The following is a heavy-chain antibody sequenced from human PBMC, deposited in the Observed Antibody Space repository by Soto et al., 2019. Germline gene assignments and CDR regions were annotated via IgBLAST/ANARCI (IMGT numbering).Heavy chain of an antibody. Sequence: GGSLRLSCAASGFTFSSYGMHWVRQAPGKGLEWVAVIWYDGSNKYYADSVKGRFTISRDNSKNTLYLQMNSLRAEDTAVYYCARDRGEGYCSGGSCYQIDYWGQGTLVTVSS. CDR3: ARDRGEGYCSGGSCYQIDY. D-gene: IGHD2-15*01. CDR1: GFTFSSYG. V-gene: IGHV3-33*01. CDR2: IWYDGSNK. J-gene: IGHJ4*02.